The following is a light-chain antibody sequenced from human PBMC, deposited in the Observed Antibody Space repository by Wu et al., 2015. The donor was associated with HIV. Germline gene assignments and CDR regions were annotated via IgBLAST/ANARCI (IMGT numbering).Light chain of an antibody. Sequence: VGDRVTITCRASQGISSYLAWYQQKPGKAPKLLIYAASTLQSGVPSRFSGSGSGTDFTLTISSLQPEDFATYYCQHLNSYPPFTFGPGTKVDIK. V-gene: IGKV1-9*01. J-gene: IGKJ3*01. CDR3: QHLNSYPPFT. CDR1: QGISSY. CDR2: AAS.